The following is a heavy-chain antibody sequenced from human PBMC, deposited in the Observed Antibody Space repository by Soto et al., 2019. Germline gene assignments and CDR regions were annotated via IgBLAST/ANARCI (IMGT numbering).Heavy chain of an antibody. CDR3: ARDRGAVAGTGWFDP. CDR2: SIPIFGTA. V-gene: IGHV1-69*12. D-gene: IGHD6-19*01. Sequence: QVQLVQSGAEVKKPGSSVKVSCKASGGTFSSYAISWVRQAPGQGLEWMGGSIPIFGTANYAQKFQGRVTITADESTSTAYMELSSLRSEDTAVDYCARDRGAVAGTGWFDPWGQGTLVTVSS. J-gene: IGHJ5*02. CDR1: GGTFSSYA.